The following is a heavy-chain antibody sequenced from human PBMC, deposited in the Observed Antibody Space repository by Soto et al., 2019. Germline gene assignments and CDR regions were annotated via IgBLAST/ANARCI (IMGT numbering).Heavy chain of an antibody. CDR2: INPSGGST. CDR3: AIPSVAGTGEEDY. J-gene: IGHJ4*02. V-gene: IGHV1-46*01. D-gene: IGHD6-19*01. Sequence: GASVKVSCKASGYTFTSYYMHWVRQAPGQRLEWMGIINPSGGSTSYAQKFQGRVTMTRDTSTSTVYMELSSLRSEDTAVYYCAIPSVAGTGEEDYWGQGTLVTVSS. CDR1: GYTFTSYY.